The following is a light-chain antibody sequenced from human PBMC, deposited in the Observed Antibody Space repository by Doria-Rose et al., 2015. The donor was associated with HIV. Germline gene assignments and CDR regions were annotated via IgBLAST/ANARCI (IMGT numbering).Light chain of an antibody. Sequence: TQSPGTLSLSPGERATPSCRASQRVKSSYLVWYQQKPGQAPRLLIYDASTRATGIPDRFSGSGSGTDFTLTISRLEPEDVAVYYCQQYGTSRGTFGQGTRLEIK. J-gene: IGKJ5*01. V-gene: IGKV3-20*01. CDR2: DAS. CDR1: QRVKSSY. CDR3: QQYGTSRGT.